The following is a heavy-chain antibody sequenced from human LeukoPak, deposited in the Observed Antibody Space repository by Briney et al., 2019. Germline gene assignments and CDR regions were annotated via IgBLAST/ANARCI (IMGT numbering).Heavy chain of an antibody. CDR1: GFTLSTYW. J-gene: IGHJ2*01. CDR3: ARGYAGGYFDL. CDR2: IKQDGSEK. D-gene: IGHD5-12*01. V-gene: IGHV3-7*01. Sequence: GGSLRLSCSASGFTLSTYWMSWVRQAPGKGLEWVANIKQDGSEKYYVDSVKGRFTISRDNAKNTLSLQMNSLRAEDTAVYYCARGYAGGYFDLWGRGTLVTVSS.